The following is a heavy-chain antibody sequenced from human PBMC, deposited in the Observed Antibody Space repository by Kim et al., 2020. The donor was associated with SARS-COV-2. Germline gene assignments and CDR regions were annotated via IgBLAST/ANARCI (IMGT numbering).Heavy chain of an antibody. CDR1: GYTFTNHA. CDR2: INTDTGSP. Sequence: ASVKVSCKASGYTFTNHAINWVRQAPGRGLEWMGWINTDTGSPTYAPDFTGRFVFSLDTSVSTAYLQIRSLEAEDTALINCARVVGGGFRYFNSWGKGT. D-gene: IGHD3-16*02. CDR3: ARVVGGGFRYFNS. J-gene: IGHJ4*02. V-gene: IGHV7-4-1*02.